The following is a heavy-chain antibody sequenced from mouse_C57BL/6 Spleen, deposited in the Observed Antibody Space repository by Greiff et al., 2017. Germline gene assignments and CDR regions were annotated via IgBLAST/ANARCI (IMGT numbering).Heavy chain of an antibody. CDR1: GYAFTNYL. J-gene: IGHJ4*01. CDR3: ARRGQRRRGAMDY. D-gene: IGHD3-2*02. V-gene: IGHV1-54*01. Sequence: VKLQESGAELVRPGTSVKVSCKASGYAFTNYLIEWVKQRPGQGLEWIGVINPGSGGTNYNEKFKGKATLTADKSSSTAYMQLSSLTSEDSAVYFCARRGQRRRGAMDYWGQGTSVTVSS. CDR2: INPGSGGT.